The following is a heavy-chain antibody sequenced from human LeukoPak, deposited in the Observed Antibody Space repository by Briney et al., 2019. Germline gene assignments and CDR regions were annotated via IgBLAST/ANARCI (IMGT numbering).Heavy chain of an antibody. CDR1: GFTFSSYA. CDR2: ISGSGGST. V-gene: IGHV3-23*01. Sequence: GGSLRLSCAASGFTFSSYAMSWVRQAPGKGLEWVSAISGSGGSTYYADSVKGRFTISRDNSKNTLYLQMNSLRAEDTAVYYCVKGDGYNRGFDYWGQGTLVTVSS. J-gene: IGHJ4*02. CDR3: VKGDGYNRGFDY. D-gene: IGHD5-24*01.